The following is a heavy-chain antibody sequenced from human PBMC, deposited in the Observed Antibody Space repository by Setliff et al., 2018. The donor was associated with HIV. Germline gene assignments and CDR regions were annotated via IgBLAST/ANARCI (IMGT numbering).Heavy chain of an antibody. CDR2: VDPEDGET. Sequence: ASVKVSCKVSGYTFTDYYMHWVQQAPGKGLEWMGLVDPEDGETIYAEKFQGRVTITADTSTDTAYMELSSLRSEDTAVYYCATHPRGYDPYYFDYWGQGTLVTVSS. J-gene: IGHJ4*02. CDR3: ATHPRGYDPYYFDY. CDR1: GYTFTDYY. D-gene: IGHD5-12*01. V-gene: IGHV1-69-2*01.